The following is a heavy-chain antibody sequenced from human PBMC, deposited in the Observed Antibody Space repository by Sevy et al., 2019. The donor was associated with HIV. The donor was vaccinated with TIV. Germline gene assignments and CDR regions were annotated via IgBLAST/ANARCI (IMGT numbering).Heavy chain of an antibody. Sequence: SETLSLTCAVYGGSFSGYYWSWIRQPPGKGLEWIGEINHSGSTNYNPSLKSRVTISVDTSKNQFSLKLSSVTAADTAVYSCARGQSITIFGVVITRAWFDPWGQGTLVTVSS. CDR2: INHSGST. CDR3: ARGQSITIFGVVITRAWFDP. D-gene: IGHD3-3*01. V-gene: IGHV4-34*01. J-gene: IGHJ5*02. CDR1: GGSFSGYY.